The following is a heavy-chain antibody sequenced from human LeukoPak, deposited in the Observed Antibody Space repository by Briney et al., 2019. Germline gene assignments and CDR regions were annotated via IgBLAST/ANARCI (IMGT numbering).Heavy chain of an antibody. J-gene: IGHJ3*02. CDR1: GFTFSSYW. CDR2: IKQDGSEK. D-gene: IGHD3-22*01. V-gene: IGHV3-7*01. CDR3: ARDLGHTYYYDSSGNESVDAFNI. Sequence: PGGSLRLSCAASGFTFSSYWMSWVRQAPGKGLEWVANIKQDGSEKYYVDSVKGRFTISRDNAKNSLYLQMNSLRAEDTAVYHCARDLGHTYYYDSSGNESVDAFNIWGQGTMVTVSS.